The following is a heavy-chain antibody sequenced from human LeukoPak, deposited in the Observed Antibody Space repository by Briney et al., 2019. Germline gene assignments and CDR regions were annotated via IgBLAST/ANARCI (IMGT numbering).Heavy chain of an antibody. Sequence: SETLSLTCTVSGGSISSSSHYWGWIRQPPGKGLEWIGSIYYSGSTYYNPSLKSRVTISVDKSKNQFSLKLSSVTAADTAVYYCVRSGGNYGYYYYYMDVWGKGTTVTVSS. J-gene: IGHJ6*03. D-gene: IGHD4-23*01. CDR1: GGSISSSSHY. CDR3: VRSGGNYGYYYYYMDV. V-gene: IGHV4-39*07. CDR2: IYYSGST.